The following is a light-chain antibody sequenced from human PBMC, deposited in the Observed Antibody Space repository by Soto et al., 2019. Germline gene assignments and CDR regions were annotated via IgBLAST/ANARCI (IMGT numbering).Light chain of an antibody. J-gene: IGKJ4*01. V-gene: IGKV3-20*01. CDR2: GAS. CDR3: QQYGSSPFT. Sequence: EIVLTQSPGTLSLSPGERATLSCRASQSVSSSYLAWYQQKPGQAPRLLIYGASSRATGIPDRFSGSGSGIDFTLTISRLEPEDFAVYYCQQYGSSPFTFCGGTKVEIE. CDR1: QSVSSSY.